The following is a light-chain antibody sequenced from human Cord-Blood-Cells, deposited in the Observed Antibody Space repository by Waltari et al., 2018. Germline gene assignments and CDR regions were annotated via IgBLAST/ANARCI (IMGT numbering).Light chain of an antibody. CDR1: QSISSY. Sequence: DIQMTQSPSSLSASVGDRVTITCRASQSISSYLNWYQQKPGKAPKHLIYAASSLQSGVPSRFSGSGSGTDFTLTISSLQPEDFATYYCQQSYSTLLTFGPGTKVDIK. CDR3: QQSYSTLLT. J-gene: IGKJ3*01. V-gene: IGKV1-39*01. CDR2: AAS.